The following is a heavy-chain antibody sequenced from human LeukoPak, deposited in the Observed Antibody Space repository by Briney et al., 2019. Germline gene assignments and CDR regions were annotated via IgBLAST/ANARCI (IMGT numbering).Heavy chain of an antibody. CDR1: GYTFTGYY. CDR3: ARDFGATRNWFDP. D-gene: IGHD1-26*01. V-gene: IGHV1-2*02. Sequence: ASVKVSCKASGYTFTGYYMHWVRQAPGQGLEWMGWINPNSGGTNYAQKFQGRVTMTRDTSISTAYMELSRLRSDDTAVYYCARDFGATRNWFDPWGQGTLVTVSS. CDR2: INPNSGGT. J-gene: IGHJ5*02.